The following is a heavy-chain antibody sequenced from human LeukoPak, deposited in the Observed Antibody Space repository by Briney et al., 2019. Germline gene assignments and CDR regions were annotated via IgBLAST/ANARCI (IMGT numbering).Heavy chain of an antibody. Sequence: SETLSLTCTVSGGSISSYYWSWFRQPPGKGLEWIGYIYYSGSTNYNPSLKSRATLSVDTSKNQFSLKLSSVSAAVTAVYYCARAAPAAGSYFQHWGQGTLVTVSS. CDR1: GGSISSYY. D-gene: IGHD6-13*01. V-gene: IGHV4-59*01. CDR3: ARAAPAAGSYFQH. CDR2: IYYSGST. J-gene: IGHJ1*01.